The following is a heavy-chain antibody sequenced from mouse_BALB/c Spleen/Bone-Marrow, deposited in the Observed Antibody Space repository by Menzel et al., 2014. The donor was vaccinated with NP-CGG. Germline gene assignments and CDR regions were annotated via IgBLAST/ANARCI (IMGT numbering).Heavy chain of an antibody. D-gene: IGHD2-10*01. CDR3: ARAYY. CDR2: ST. V-gene: IGHV5-6-3*01. J-gene: IGHJ3*01. Sequence: STYYPDSVKGRFTISRDNAKNTLYLQMSSLKSEDTAMYYCARAYYRGQGTLATVSA.